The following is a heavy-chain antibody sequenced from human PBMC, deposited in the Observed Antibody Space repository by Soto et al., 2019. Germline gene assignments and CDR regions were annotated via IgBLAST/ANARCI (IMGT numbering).Heavy chain of an antibody. J-gene: IGHJ4*02. V-gene: IGHV3-53*01. D-gene: IGHD2-8*01. CDR2: IYSGGDT. Sequence: GGSLRLSCAASGFTVSSSYMSWVRQAPEKGLEWVSVIYSGGDTYYADSVKGRFIISRDNSKNTLHLQMNSLRAEDTAVYFCARTTYPNNGYYFDSWGQGALVTVSS. CDR1: GFTVSSSY. CDR3: ARTTYPNNGYYFDS.